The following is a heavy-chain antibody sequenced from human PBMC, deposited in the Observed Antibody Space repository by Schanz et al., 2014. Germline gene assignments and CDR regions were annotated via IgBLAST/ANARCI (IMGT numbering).Heavy chain of an antibody. V-gene: IGHV3-23*01. J-gene: IGHJ4*02. D-gene: IGHD2-2*01. Sequence: EVQLLESGGGLVQPGGSLRLSCEASGFSFGNYGMSWVRQAPGKVLEWVSTIGTSGGTNYADSVKGRFTISRDNSKNTVYLQMNSLRPGDTAVYYCARESSNDIVLVPGAVFDHWGQGILVTVSS. CDR2: IGTSGGT. CDR1: GFSFGNYG. CDR3: ARESSNDIVLVPGAVFDH.